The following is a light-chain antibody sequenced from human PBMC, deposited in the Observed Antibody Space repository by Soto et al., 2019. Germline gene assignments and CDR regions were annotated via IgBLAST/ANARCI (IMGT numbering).Light chain of an antibody. V-gene: IGKV3-20*01. Sequence: PGERATLSCRASQSVRSNFLAWYQQRPGQAPRLLIYGASSRATGIPDRFSGSGSGTEFTLTISRLEPEDFAVYYCQQYGSSSWTFGQGTKVDIK. CDR2: GAS. CDR1: QSVRSNF. CDR3: QQYGSSSWT. J-gene: IGKJ1*01.